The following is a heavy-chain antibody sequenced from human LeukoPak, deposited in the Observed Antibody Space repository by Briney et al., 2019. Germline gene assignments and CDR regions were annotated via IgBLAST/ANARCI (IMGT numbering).Heavy chain of an antibody. CDR2: IYYSGST. D-gene: IGHD3-16*01. J-gene: IGHJ4*02. CDR3: ARSLYDYVWGSYADY. CDR1: GGSISSYY. Sequence: SETLSLTCTVSGGSISSYYWSWIRQPPGKRLEWIGYIYYSGSTNYNSSLKSRVTMSVDTSINQFSLKLSSVTAADTAVYYCARSLYDYVWGSYADYWGQGTLVTVSS. V-gene: IGHV4-59*01.